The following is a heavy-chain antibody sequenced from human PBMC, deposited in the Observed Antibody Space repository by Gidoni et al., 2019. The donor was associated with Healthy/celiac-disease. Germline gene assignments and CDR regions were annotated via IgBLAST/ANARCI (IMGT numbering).Heavy chain of an antibody. J-gene: IGHJ4*02. V-gene: IGHV4-31*03. CDR1: CGSISRGGYY. CDR3: ARDISMLLWTRPLYY. Sequence: QVQLQESGPGLVKPSQTLSLTCTVSCGSISRGGYYWSWIRQHPGKGLEWIGYIYYSGSTYYNPSLKSRVTISVDTSKNQFSLKLSSVTAADTAVYYCARDISMLLWTRPLYYWGQGTLVTVSS. D-gene: IGHD3-10*01. CDR2: IYYSGST.